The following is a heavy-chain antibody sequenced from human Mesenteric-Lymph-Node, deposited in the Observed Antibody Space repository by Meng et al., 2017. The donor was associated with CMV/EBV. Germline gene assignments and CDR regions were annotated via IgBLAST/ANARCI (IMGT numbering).Heavy chain of an antibody. CDR1: GGTFSSYA. V-gene: IGHV1-69*05. CDR2: IIPIFGTA. J-gene: IGHJ4*02. Sequence: SVKVSCKASGGTFSSYAISWVRQAPGQGLEWMGGIIPIFGTANYAQKFQGRVTITTDESTSTAYMELSSLRSEDTAVYYGARSYYGSGSYRYGNFDYWGQGALVTVSS. D-gene: IGHD3-10*01. CDR3: ARSYYGSGSYRYGNFDY.